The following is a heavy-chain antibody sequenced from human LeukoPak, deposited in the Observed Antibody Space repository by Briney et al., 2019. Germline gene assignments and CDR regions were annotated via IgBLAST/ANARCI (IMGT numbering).Heavy chain of an antibody. V-gene: IGHV4-59*08. J-gene: IGHJ4*02. D-gene: IGHD6-19*01. CDR1: GGSISSYY. Sequence: SETLSLTCTVSGGSISSYYWSWIRQPPGKGLEWIGYIYYSGNINYNPSLKSRVTISVDTSKNQSSLKLSSVTAADTAVYYCARGAGWYYFDYWGQGTLVTVSS. CDR2: IYYSGNI. CDR3: ARGAGWYYFDY.